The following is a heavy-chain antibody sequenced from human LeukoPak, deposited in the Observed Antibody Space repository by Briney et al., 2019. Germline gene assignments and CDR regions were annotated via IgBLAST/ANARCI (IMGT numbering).Heavy chain of an antibody. Sequence: PSETLSLTCTVSGYSISSGYYWGWIRQPPGKGLEWIGSIYHSGSTYYNPSLKSRVTISVDTSKNQFSLKLSSVTAADTAVYYCARDPTSSGVWGQGTLVTVSS. CDR2: IYHSGST. J-gene: IGHJ4*02. CDR1: GYSISSGYY. D-gene: IGHD2-2*01. CDR3: ARDPTSSGV. V-gene: IGHV4-38-2*02.